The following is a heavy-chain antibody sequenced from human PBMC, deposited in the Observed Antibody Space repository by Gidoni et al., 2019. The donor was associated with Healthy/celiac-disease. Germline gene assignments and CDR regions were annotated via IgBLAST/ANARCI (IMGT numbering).Heavy chain of an antibody. CDR2: IYYSGST. V-gene: IGHV4-39*01. D-gene: IGHD3-10*01. Sequence: LPLPASGPGLVTPSATLSLTCTVSGGSISTRRYYWGWIRQPPGKGLGWIGRIYYSGSTSYNPSLKSRVTISVDTSKNQFSLKLSSVTAADTAVYYCARHAHPAMVRAYSYAFDIWGQGTMVTVSS. CDR1: GGSISTRRYY. CDR3: ARHAHPAMVRAYSYAFDI. J-gene: IGHJ3*02.